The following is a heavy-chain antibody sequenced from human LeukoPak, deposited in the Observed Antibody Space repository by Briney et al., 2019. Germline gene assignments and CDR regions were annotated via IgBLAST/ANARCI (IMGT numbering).Heavy chain of an antibody. CDR2: INPSGGST. V-gene: IGHV1-46*01. D-gene: IGHD6-19*01. J-gene: IGHJ4*02. CDR1: GYTFTGYY. CDR3: ARSIAVAGPIDY. Sequence: ASVKVSCKASGYTFTGYYMHWVRQAPGQGLEWMGIINPSGGSTSYAQKFQGRVTMTRDMSTSTVYMELSSLRSEDTAVYYCARSIAVAGPIDYWGQGTLVTVSS.